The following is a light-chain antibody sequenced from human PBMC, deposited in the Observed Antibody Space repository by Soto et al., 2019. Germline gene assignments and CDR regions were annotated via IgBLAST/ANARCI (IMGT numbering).Light chain of an antibody. CDR2: GNI. V-gene: IGLV1-40*01. J-gene: IGLJ3*02. Sequence: HSVLTQPPSVSGAPGQRVTISCTGRSSNIGAGYDVHWYQQLPGTAPKLLIYGNINRPSGVPDRFSGSKSGTSASLAITGLQAEDEADYYCQSYDSSLSGWVFGGGTKLTVL. CDR1: SSNIGAGYD. CDR3: QSYDSSLSGWV.